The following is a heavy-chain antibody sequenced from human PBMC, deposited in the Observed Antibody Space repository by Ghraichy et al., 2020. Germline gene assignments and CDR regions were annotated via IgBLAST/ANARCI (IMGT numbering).Heavy chain of an antibody. Sequence: SGPTLVKPTQTLTLTCNFSGFSLDDAGVAVGWIRQPPGKALEWLALIYWNDDKRHNPSLTDRLTITKDTSKRRVVLTMTNVDPADTGTYFCAHRPVRSTGFFQDWGQGTLVIVSS. CDR3: AHRPVRSTGFFQD. V-gene: IGHV2-5*01. CDR1: GFSLDDAGVA. D-gene: IGHD3-9*01. J-gene: IGHJ1*01. CDR2: IYWNDDK.